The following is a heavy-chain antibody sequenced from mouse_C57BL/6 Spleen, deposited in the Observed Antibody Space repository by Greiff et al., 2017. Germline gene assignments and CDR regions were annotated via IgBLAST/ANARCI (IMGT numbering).Heavy chain of an antibody. J-gene: IGHJ1*03. CDR2: IYPGDGDT. CDR3: ARSGLRDWYFDV. Sequence: VQLQESGPALVKPGASVKISCKASGYAFSSSWMNWVKQRPGKGLEWIGRIYPGDGDTNYNGKFKGKATLTADKSSSTASMQLSSLTSEDSAVSFCARSGLRDWYFDVWGTGTTVTVSS. D-gene: IGHD2-2*01. CDR1: GYAFSSSW. V-gene: IGHV1-82*01.